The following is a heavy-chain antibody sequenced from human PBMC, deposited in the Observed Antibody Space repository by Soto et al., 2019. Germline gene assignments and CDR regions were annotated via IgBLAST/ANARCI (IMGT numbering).Heavy chain of an antibody. Sequence: QVRLLQSGAEVKKSGASVKVSCKASGYTFTAYYIHWVRQAPGQGLEWMGWINPDTGGTDYAQKFEDWVTMTRDTSITTDYLKLTSLEVNDTAVYYCARAVSRDGSSWYRGAYDSWGQGTLVTVSS. CDR3: ARAVSRDGSSWYRGAYDS. CDR1: GYTFTAYY. CDR2: INPDTGGT. V-gene: IGHV1-2*04. J-gene: IGHJ4*02. D-gene: IGHD6-13*01.